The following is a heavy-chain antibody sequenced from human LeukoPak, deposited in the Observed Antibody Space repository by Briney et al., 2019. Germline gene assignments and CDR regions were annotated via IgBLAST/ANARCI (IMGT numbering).Heavy chain of an antibody. CDR2: IYYSGST. CDR1: GGSISSSSYY. V-gene: IGHV4-39*07. CDR3: ARGKRRYYDFWSGHNWFDP. D-gene: IGHD3-3*01. Sequence: PSETLSLTCTVSGGSISSSSYYWGWIRQPPGKGLEWIGNIYYSGSTYYNPSLKSRVTISVDTSKNQFSLKLSSVTAADTAVYYCARGKRRYYDFWSGHNWFDPWGQGTLVTVSS. J-gene: IGHJ5*02.